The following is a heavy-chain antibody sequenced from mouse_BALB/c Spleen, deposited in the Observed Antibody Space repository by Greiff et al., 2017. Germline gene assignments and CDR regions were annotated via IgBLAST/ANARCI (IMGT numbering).Heavy chain of an antibody. Sequence: EVQVVESGGGLVKPGGSLKLSCAASGFTFSDYYMYWVRQTPEKRLEWVATISDGGSYTYYPDSVKGRFTISRDNAKNNLYLQMSSLKSEDTAMYYCARSFYYGSSYSFAYWGQGTLVTVSA. V-gene: IGHV5-4*02. J-gene: IGHJ3*01. CDR3: ARSFYYGSSYSFAY. CDR1: GFTFSDYY. CDR2: ISDGGSYT. D-gene: IGHD1-1*01.